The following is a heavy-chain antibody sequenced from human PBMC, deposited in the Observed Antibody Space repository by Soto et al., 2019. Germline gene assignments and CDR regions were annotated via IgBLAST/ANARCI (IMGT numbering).Heavy chain of an antibody. CDR3: ARVWVGASIDGMDV. Sequence: ASVKVSCKASGYTFTGYYMYWVRQAPGQGLEWMGRINPNGGATNYAQKFQGRVTMTRDTSIKTAYMELSGLKSDDTAVYYCARVWVGASIDGMDVWGLGTTVTVSS. V-gene: IGHV1-2*06. CDR2: INPNGGAT. D-gene: IGHD1-26*01. J-gene: IGHJ6*02. CDR1: GYTFTGYY.